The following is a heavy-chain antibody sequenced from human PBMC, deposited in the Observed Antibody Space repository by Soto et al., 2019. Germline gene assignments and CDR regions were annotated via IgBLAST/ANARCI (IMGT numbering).Heavy chain of an antibody. V-gene: IGHV1-8*01. CDR2: MNPHSGNT. CDR1: GYTFANYD. Sequence: DSVKVSCKASGYTFANYDINWVRQATGQGLEWMGWMNPHSGNTGYAQRLQGRVSMTTNTSTTTAYMELTSLRSEDTAVYFCARGWELPAATFDYWGQGTPVTVAS. D-gene: IGHD2-2*01. J-gene: IGHJ4*02. CDR3: ARGWELPAATFDY.